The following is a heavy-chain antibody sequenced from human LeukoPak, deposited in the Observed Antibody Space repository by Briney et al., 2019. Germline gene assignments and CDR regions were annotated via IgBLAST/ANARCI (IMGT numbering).Heavy chain of an antibody. J-gene: IGHJ4*02. Sequence: GGSLRLSRAASGFTFSSYGMHWVRQAPGKGLEWVAFIRYDGSNKYYADSVKGRFTISRDNSKNTLYLQMNSLRAEDTAVYYCAKDNYGDYDNDYWGQGTTVTVSS. CDR3: AKDNYGDYDNDY. V-gene: IGHV3-30*02. CDR2: IRYDGSNK. CDR1: GFTFSSYG. D-gene: IGHD4-17*01.